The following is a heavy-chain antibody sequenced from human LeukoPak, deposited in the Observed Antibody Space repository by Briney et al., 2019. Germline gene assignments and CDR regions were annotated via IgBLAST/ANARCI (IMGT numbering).Heavy chain of an antibody. CDR1: GFTFSSYS. J-gene: IGHJ1*01. CDR2: ISSSSSTI. Sequence: PGGSLRLSCAASGFTFSSYSMNWVRQAPGKGLEWVSYISSSSSTIYYADSVKGRFTISRDNAKNSLYLQMNSLRAEDTAVYYCARSPWATVTTLLEYFQHWGQGTLVTVSS. D-gene: IGHD4-11*01. V-gene: IGHV3-48*01. CDR3: ARSPWATVTTLLEYFQH.